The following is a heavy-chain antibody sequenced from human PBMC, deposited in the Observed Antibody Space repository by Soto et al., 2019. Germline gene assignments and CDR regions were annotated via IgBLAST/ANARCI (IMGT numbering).Heavy chain of an antibody. CDR2: ISAYNGNT. Sequence: QVQLVQSGAEVKKPGASVKVSCKASGYTFTSYGISWVRQAPGQGLEWMGWISAYNGNTNYAQKLQGRVTMTTDTSTSTAHMELRSLRSDDTAVYYCARSYYDSSGYLGYNWFDPWGQGTLVTVSS. D-gene: IGHD3-22*01. J-gene: IGHJ5*02. CDR1: GYTFTSYG. CDR3: ARSYYDSSGYLGYNWFDP. V-gene: IGHV1-18*01.